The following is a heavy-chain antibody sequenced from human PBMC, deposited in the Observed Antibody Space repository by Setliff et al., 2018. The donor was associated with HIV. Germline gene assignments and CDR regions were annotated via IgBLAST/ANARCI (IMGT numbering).Heavy chain of an antibody. V-gene: IGHV4-4*02. CDR3: ARDRGSSYYYYYYMDV. CDR1: SGSISGDNW. CDR2: IYHRGST. J-gene: IGHJ6*03. D-gene: IGHD6-6*01. Sequence: SETLSLTCTVSSGSISGDNWWSWVRQPPGKGLEWIGEIYHRGSTNYNPSLKSRVTRSVDKSTNQFSLKLSSVTAADTAVYYCARDRGSSYYYYYYMDVWGKGTTVTVSS.